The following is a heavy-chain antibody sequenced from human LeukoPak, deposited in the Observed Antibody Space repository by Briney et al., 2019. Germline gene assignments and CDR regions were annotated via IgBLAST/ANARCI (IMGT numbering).Heavy chain of an antibody. J-gene: IGHJ4*02. Sequence: SETLSLTCTVSGGSISSSSYYWGWLRQPPGKGLEGIGSIYYSGSTYYNPSLKSRVTISVDTSKNQFSLKLSSVTAADTAVYYCARHSGLTVTTLPGGYWGQGTLVTVSS. D-gene: IGHD4-17*01. CDR3: ARHSGLTVTTLPGGY. V-gene: IGHV4-39*01. CDR1: GGSISSSSYY. CDR2: IYYSGST.